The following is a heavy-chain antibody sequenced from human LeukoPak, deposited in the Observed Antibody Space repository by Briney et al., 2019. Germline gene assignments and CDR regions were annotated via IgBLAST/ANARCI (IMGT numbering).Heavy chain of an antibody. CDR2: ISDSGGST. D-gene: IGHD3-22*01. Sequence: GGSLRLSCAVSGIILSNYGMSWVRQAPGKGLEWVAGISDSGGSTNYADSVKGRFTISRDNPKNTLYLQMNSLRAEDTAVYFCAKRGVVIRVILVGFHKEAYYFDSWGQGALVTVSS. CDR3: AKRGVVIRVILVGFHKEAYYFDS. J-gene: IGHJ4*02. V-gene: IGHV3-23*01. CDR1: GIILSNYG.